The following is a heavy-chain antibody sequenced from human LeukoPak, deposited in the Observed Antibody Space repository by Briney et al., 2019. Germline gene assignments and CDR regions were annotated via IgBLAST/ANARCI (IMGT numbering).Heavy chain of an antibody. J-gene: IGHJ4*02. V-gene: IGHV4-59*08. Sequence: SETLSLTCTVSGGSISSYCWSWIRQPPGKGLEWIGYIHYSGSTNYNPSLKSRVTISVDTSKNQFSLKLSSVTAADTAVYYCARRHSSGWSHFDYWGQGTLVTVSS. CDR1: GGSISSYC. CDR2: IHYSGST. CDR3: ARRHSSGWSHFDY. D-gene: IGHD6-19*01.